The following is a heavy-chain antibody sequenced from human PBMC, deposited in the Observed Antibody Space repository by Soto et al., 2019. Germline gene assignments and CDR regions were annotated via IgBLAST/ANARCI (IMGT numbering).Heavy chain of an antibody. CDR1: GFTVSSDS. Sequence: EVQLVETGGDLIQPGGSLRLSCAASGFTVSSDSMTWVRQAPGKGLEWISIIYSDNNTDYADSVKGRFSISRDTPKNILYRQMNSLRAEDTAEYYCARHYSAMGVWGQGTTVTVSS. CDR2: IYSDNNT. J-gene: IGHJ6*02. CDR3: ARHYSAMGV. V-gene: IGHV3-53*02.